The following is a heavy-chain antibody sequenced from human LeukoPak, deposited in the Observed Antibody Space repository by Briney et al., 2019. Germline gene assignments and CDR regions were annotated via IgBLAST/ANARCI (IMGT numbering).Heavy chain of an antibody. Sequence: PSETLSLTCAVSGGSISSGGYSWSWIRQPPGKGLEWIGYIYRSGSTYYNPSLKSRVTISVDRSKNQFSLKLSSVTAADTAVYYCARVSYGDYFFDYWGQGTLVTVSS. CDR2: IYRSGST. D-gene: IGHD4-17*01. CDR1: GGSISSGGYS. CDR3: ARVSYGDYFFDY. J-gene: IGHJ4*02. V-gene: IGHV4-30-2*01.